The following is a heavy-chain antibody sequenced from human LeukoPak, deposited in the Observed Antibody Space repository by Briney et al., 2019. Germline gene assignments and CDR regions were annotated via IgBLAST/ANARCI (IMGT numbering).Heavy chain of an antibody. CDR1: GYTFTSYG. J-gene: IGHJ6*03. CDR3: ARARDYGSGSYYLYYYYMDV. V-gene: IGHV1-18*01. CDR2: ISAYNGNT. D-gene: IGHD3-10*01. Sequence: KVSCKASGYTFTSYGISWVRQAPGQGLEWMGWISAYNGNTNYAQKLQGRVTMTTDTSTSTAYMELRSLRSDDTAVYYCARARDYGSGSYYLYYYYMDVWGKGTTVTVS.